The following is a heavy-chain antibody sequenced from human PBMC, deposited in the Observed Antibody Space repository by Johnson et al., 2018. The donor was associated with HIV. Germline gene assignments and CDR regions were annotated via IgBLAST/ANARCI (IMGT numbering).Heavy chain of an antibody. V-gene: IGHV3-33*01. Sequence: QVQLVESGGGVVQPGRSLRLSCAASGFTFSSYGMYWVRQAPGKGLEWVAGIRYDGSNKYYADSVKGRFTISRDNSKNPLSLQMNSLRAEDTAVYYCASYSSSDAFDIWGQGTMVTVSS. CDR3: ASYSSSDAFDI. J-gene: IGHJ3*02. CDR2: IRYDGSNK. D-gene: IGHD6-6*01. CDR1: GFTFSSYG.